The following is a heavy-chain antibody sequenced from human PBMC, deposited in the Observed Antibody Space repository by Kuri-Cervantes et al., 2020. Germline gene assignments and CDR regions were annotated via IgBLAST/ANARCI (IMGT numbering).Heavy chain of an antibody. V-gene: IGHV4-39*07. CDR3: ARNSPLQQLTRGMDV. Sequence: SETLSLTCTVSGGSISSSSYYWSWIRQPPGKGLEWIGSIYYSGSTYYNPSLKSRVTISVDTSKNQFSLMLSSVTAADTAVYYCARNSPLQQLTRGMDVWGQGTTVTVSS. D-gene: IGHD6-13*01. J-gene: IGHJ6*02. CDR2: IYYSGST. CDR1: GGSISSSSYY.